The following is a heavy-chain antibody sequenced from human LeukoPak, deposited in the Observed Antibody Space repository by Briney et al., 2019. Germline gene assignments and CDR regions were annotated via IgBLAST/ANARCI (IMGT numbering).Heavy chain of an antibody. Sequence: EPSETLSLTCTVSGGSVSSRSDHWGWIRQPPGKGLEWIGSIYHSGSTNYNPSLKSRVTISVDTSKNQFSLKLSSVTAADTAVYYCARRMDWNPDDHWGQGTLVTVSS. CDR2: IYHSGST. CDR3: ARRMDWNPDDH. D-gene: IGHD1-1*01. V-gene: IGHV4-39*01. CDR1: GGSVSSRSDH. J-gene: IGHJ5*02.